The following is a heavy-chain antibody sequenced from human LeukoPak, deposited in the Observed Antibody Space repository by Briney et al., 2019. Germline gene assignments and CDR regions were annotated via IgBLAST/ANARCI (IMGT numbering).Heavy chain of an antibody. CDR3: ARDVPGYSSNFDF. CDR2: INPNSGDT. V-gene: IGHV1-2*02. J-gene: IGHJ4*01. Sequence: ASVKVSCKASGYTFTGYFMHWVRQAPGQGLEWMGWINPNSGDTNCAQKFQGRVTMTRVTSISTTYMELNRLTSDDTAIYYCARDVPGYSSNFDFWGQGTLVSVSS. D-gene: IGHD6-19*01. CDR1: GYTFTGYF.